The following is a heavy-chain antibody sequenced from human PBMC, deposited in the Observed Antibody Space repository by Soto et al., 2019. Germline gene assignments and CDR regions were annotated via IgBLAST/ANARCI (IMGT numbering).Heavy chain of an antibody. CDR2: IYYSGST. D-gene: IGHD2-2*02. J-gene: IGHJ4*02. CDR1: GGSVSSGSYY. CDR3: ARDSVGCSSTSCYTKMYSFDY. Sequence: SETLSLTCTVSGGSVSSGSYYWSWIRQPPGKGLEWIGYIYYSGSTNYNPSLKSRVTISVDTSKNQFSLKLSSVTAADTAVYYCARDSVGCSSTSCYTKMYSFDYWGQGTLVTVSS. V-gene: IGHV4-61*01.